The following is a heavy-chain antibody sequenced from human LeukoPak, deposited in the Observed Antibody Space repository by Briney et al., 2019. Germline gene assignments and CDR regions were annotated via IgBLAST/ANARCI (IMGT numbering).Heavy chain of an antibody. Sequence: SVKVSCTASGGTFGNYGITWVRQAPGQGLEWMGGLIPALGTANFPPRFQGRVTMTTDHSKTTAYMEVSRLTSEDTAIYYCARERLARGADYWYFDLWGRGTLVTVSS. J-gene: IGHJ2*01. CDR1: GGTFGNYG. CDR2: LIPALGTA. CDR3: ARERLARGADYWYFDL. V-gene: IGHV1-69*05. D-gene: IGHD3-10*01.